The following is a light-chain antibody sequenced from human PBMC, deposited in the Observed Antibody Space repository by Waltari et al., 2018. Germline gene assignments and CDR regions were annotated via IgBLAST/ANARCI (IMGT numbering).Light chain of an antibody. V-gene: IGKV3-15*01. Sequence: IVLTQSPATLSASPGERVTLACRASQSVSSNLAWYQQKPGQAPRLIIYAASNRATGIPARFSGSGSGTEFTLTISSLQSEDFAVYYCQENNHWPPVWTFGQGTNVEIK. CDR2: AAS. CDR1: QSVSSN. J-gene: IGKJ1*01. CDR3: QENNHWPPVWT.